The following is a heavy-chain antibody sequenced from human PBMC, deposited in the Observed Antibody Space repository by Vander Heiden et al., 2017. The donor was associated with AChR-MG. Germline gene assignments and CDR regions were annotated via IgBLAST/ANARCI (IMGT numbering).Heavy chain of an antibody. CDR3: ARDRFGVDAFDI. CDR1: GFTFSRHS. D-gene: IGHD2-8*01. CDR2: ISSSSSYI. V-gene: IGHV3-21*01. Sequence: EVQLVESGGGLVKPGGSLRLSCAASGFTFSRHSMNWVRQPPGKGLEWVSSISSSSSYIYYADSVKGRFTISRDNAKNSLYLQMNSLRAEDTAVYYCARDRFGVDAFDIWGQGTMVTVSS. J-gene: IGHJ3*02.